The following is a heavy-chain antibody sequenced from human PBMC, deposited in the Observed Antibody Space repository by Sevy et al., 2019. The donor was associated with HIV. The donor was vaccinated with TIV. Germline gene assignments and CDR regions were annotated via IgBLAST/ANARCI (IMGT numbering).Heavy chain of an antibody. CDR3: ARDLLPSATTVAHFDC. V-gene: IGHV3-48*03. J-gene: IGHJ4*02. CDR2: ISNSGTSM. D-gene: IGHD4-17*01. CDR1: GFTFSSYE. Sequence: GGSLRLSCVASGFTFSSYEMNWVRQAPGKGQEWVSYISNSGTSMYYSDSVKGRFTISRDNARNSLYLQMNSLRAEDTAVYYCARDLLPSATTVAHFDCWGQGTPVTVSS.